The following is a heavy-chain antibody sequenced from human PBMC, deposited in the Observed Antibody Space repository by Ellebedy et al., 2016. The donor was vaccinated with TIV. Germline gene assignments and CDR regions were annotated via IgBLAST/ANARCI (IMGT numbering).Heavy chain of an antibody. CDR2: IYWDDDR. Sequence: SGPTLVKPTQTLTLTCTFSGFSLTPTGMGVGWIRQSPGEALEWVAVIYWDDDRRYSPSLRSRVSITKDTSRNRVFLTMTDMDPVDTGTYYCARVMITYGGVVGDDAFDVWGQGAVVTVSS. J-gene: IGHJ3*01. CDR3: ARVMITYGGVVGDDAFDV. CDR1: GFSLTPTGMG. V-gene: IGHV2-5*02. D-gene: IGHD3-16*01.